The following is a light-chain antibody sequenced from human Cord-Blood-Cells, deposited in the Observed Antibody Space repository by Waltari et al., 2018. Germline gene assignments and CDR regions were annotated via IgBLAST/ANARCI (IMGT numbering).Light chain of an antibody. Sequence: DIQMTQPPSSLSAPVGDRVTITCQASQDISNYLNWYQQKPGKAPKLLIYDASNLETGVPSRFSGSGSGTDFTFTISSLQPEDIATYYCQQYDNLPITFGQGTRLEIK. CDR1: QDISNY. J-gene: IGKJ5*01. CDR3: QQYDNLPIT. CDR2: DAS. V-gene: IGKV1-33*01.